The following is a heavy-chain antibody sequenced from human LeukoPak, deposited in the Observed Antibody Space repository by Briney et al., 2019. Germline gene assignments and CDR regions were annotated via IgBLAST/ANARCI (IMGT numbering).Heavy chain of an antibody. J-gene: IGHJ4*02. CDR2: IDEHGSTT. Sequence: GGSLRLSCTASGFTFRRDAVQWVRQAPGKGLEWVSRIDEHGSTTDYADSVEGRFTIYRDNAKNTLYLQMNSLRVEDTAVYYCARDVAGSGSHWGQGTLVTVSS. V-gene: IGHV3-74*01. D-gene: IGHD3-10*01. CDR1: GFTFRRDA. CDR3: ARDVAGSGSH.